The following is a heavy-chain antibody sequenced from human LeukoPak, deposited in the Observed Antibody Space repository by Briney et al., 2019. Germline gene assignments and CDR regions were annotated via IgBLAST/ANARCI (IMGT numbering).Heavy chain of an antibody. CDR2: IRYDGSNK. V-gene: IGHV3-30*02. Sequence: VGSLRLSCAASGFIFSNYGMHWVRQAPGKGLEWVAFIRYDGSNKYYVDSVKGRFTISRDNAKNTLYLQMNSLRAEDTAVYYCAKDVLYGSGTYNFDYWGQGTLVAVSS. D-gene: IGHD3-10*01. J-gene: IGHJ4*02. CDR1: GFIFSNYG. CDR3: AKDVLYGSGTYNFDY.